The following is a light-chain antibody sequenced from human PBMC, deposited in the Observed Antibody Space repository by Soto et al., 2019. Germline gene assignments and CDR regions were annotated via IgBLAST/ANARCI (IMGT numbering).Light chain of an antibody. CDR2: SIS. J-gene: IGKJ1*01. Sequence: EIVLTQSPSTVSSFPGDRVTLSCRASQYINTRLAWYQHRPGQAPRLLIYSISSRATGIPDRFSGSGSGTDFTLTISRLEPEDFAVYYCQQYGSSRTFGQGTKVDIK. V-gene: IGKV3-20*01. CDR3: QQYGSSRT. CDR1: QYINTR.